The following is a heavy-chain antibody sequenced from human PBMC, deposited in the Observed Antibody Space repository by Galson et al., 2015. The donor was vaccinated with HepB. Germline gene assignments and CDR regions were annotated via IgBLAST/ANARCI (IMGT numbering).Heavy chain of an antibody. CDR2: ISYDGSNK. Sequence: SLRLSCAASGFTFSSYAMHWVRQAPGKGLEWVAVISYDGSNKYYADSVKGRFTISRDNSKNTLYLQMNSLRAEDTAVYYCARAVDGTYYDFWSGYWGGSRNYLDVWGKGTTVTVSS. CDR3: ARAVDGTYYDFWSGYWGGSRNYLDV. J-gene: IGHJ6*03. D-gene: IGHD3-3*01. V-gene: IGHV3-30-3*01. CDR1: GFTFSSYA.